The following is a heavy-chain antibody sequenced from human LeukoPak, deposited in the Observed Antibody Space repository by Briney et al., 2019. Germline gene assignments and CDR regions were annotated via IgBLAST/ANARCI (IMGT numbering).Heavy chain of an antibody. CDR2: ISYDGTNI. CDR1: GFTFSYYG. Sequence: PGGSLRLSCAASGFTFSYYGMHWVRQAPGKGPEWVALISYDGTNIYYADSVKGRFTISRDNSKNTLYLQMNSLRAEDTAVYYCAKGLDIVVPYYAMDVWGQGTTVTVSS. V-gene: IGHV3-30*18. J-gene: IGHJ6*02. CDR3: AKGLDIVVPYYAMDV. D-gene: IGHD2-2*01.